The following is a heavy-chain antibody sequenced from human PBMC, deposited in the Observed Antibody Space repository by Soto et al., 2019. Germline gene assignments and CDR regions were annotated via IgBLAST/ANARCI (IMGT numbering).Heavy chain of an antibody. Sequence: QVHLQESGPGLVKPSETLSLTCAISGGSTSSSDWWTWVRQPPGEGLEWIGEIHRAGVTNYNSSPTSRLTISLDHSRNQFSLSLTSVTAADAAVYFCAGRPEIHPRWGQGILVPVSS. CDR2: IHRAGVT. J-gene: IGHJ4*02. CDR1: GGSTSSSDW. V-gene: IGHV4-4*02. CDR3: AGRPEIHPR. D-gene: IGHD1-26*01.